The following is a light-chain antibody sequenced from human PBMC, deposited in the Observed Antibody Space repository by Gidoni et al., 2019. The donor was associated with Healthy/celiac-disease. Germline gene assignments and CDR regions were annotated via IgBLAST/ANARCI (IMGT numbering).Light chain of an antibody. V-gene: IGKV1-39*01. CDR2: AAS. CDR1: QSISSY. Sequence: DIQLTQSPPSLSASVGDRVTITCRASQSISSYLNGYPQTPGKAPKLLIYAASSLQSGVPSRFSGSGSGTDFTLTISSLQPEDFATYYCQQSYSTPLTFXGXTKVEIK. CDR3: QQSYSTPLT. J-gene: IGKJ4*01.